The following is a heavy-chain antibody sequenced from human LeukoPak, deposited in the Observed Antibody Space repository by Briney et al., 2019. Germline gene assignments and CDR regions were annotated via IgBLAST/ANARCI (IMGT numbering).Heavy chain of an antibody. V-gene: IGHV4-38-2*01. J-gene: IGHJ5*02. CDR3: ASVGWPSGSYYNWFDP. Sequence: SETLSLTCVVSGYSISSGYHWGWIRQPPGKGREGMGIMFHIGTTYYNPSLKSRLTISIDTSKNQFSLKLSSVTAADTAVYYCASVGWPSGSYYNWFDPWGQGTLVTVSS. CDR2: MFHIGTT. CDR1: GYSISSGYH. D-gene: IGHD3-10*01.